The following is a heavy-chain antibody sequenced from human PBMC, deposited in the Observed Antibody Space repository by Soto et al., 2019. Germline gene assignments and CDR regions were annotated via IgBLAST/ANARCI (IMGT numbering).Heavy chain of an antibody. CDR3: AKAGLVVVVPTGDY. Sequence: PGGSLRLSCAASGFTFSSYAMSWVRQAPGKGLEWVSAISGSGGSTYYADSVKGRFTISRDNSKNTPYLQMNSLRAEDTAVYYCAKAGLVVVVPTGDYWGQGTLVTVSS. V-gene: IGHV3-23*01. CDR1: GFTFSSYA. CDR2: ISGSGGST. D-gene: IGHD3-22*01. J-gene: IGHJ4*02.